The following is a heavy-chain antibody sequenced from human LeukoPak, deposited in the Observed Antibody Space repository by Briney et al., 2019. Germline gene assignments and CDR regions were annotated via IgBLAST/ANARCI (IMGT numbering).Heavy chain of an antibody. J-gene: IGHJ6*02. CDR3: ARDPFQLSYYPGYYYYGMDV. CDR2: IIPIFGTA. Sequence: SVKVSCKASGGTFISYAISWVRQAPGQGLEWMGGIIPIFGTANYAQKFQGRVTITADESTSTAYMELSSLRSEDTAVYYCARDPFQLSYYPGYYYYGMDVWGQGTTVTVSS. D-gene: IGHD3-22*01. V-gene: IGHV1-69*01. CDR1: GGTFISYA.